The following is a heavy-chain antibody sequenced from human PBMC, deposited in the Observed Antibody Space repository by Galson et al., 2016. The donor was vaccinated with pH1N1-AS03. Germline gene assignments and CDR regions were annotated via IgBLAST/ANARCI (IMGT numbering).Heavy chain of an antibody. CDR3: ARFSGSYQFDY. D-gene: IGHD1-26*01. Sequence: ETLSLTCAVSGYSISSGFHWAWVRQPPSKGLEWIGTISHSGNTYYNPSLKSRVTMSVDTSKNQFSLKLSSVTAADAAVYYCARFSGSYQFDYWGQGTPVTVSS. CDR1: GYSISSGFH. V-gene: IGHV4-38-2*01. CDR2: ISHSGNT. J-gene: IGHJ4*02.